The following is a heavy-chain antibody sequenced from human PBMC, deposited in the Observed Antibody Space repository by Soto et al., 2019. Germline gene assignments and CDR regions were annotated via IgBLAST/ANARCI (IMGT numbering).Heavy chain of an antibody. J-gene: IGHJ6*02. V-gene: IGHV1-69*12. Sequence: QVQLVQSGAEVKKPGSSVKVSCKASGGTFSSYAISWVRQAPGQGLEWMGGIIPIFGTANYAQKFQGRVTITADESTSTAYMELSSLRSEDTAVYYCAGEIVEGTAMNPYGMDVWGQGTTVTVSS. CDR1: GGTFSSYA. CDR3: AGEIVEGTAMNPYGMDV. D-gene: IGHD5-18*01. CDR2: IIPIFGTA.